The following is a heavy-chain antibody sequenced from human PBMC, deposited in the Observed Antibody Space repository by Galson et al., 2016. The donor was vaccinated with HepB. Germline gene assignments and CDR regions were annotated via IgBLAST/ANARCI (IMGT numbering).Heavy chain of an antibody. CDR2: IRSKANSYAT. V-gene: IGHV3-73*01. D-gene: IGHD6-6*01. Sequence: SLRLSCAASGFTFSDSAMHWVRQASGKGLEWVGRIRSKANSYATAYAASVKGRFTISREDSNNTAYLQMNSLKTEDTAVYYCTSTSSYYYYYGFDVWGQGTAVTVSS. J-gene: IGHJ6*02. CDR3: TSTSSYYYYYGFDV. CDR1: GFTFSDSA.